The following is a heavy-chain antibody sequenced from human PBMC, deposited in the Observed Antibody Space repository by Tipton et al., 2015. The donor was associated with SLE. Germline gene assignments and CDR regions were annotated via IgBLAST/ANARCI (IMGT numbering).Heavy chain of an antibody. D-gene: IGHD5-24*01. V-gene: IGHV4-59*01. Sequence: TLSLTCTVSGGSISSYYWSWIRQPPGKGLEWIGYIYYSGSTNYNPSLKSRVTISVDTSKNQFSLKLSSVTAADTAVYYCAGVRDGYNAWYFDLWGRGTLVTVSS. J-gene: IGHJ2*01. CDR3: AGVRDGYNAWYFDL. CDR2: IYYSGST. CDR1: GGSISSYY.